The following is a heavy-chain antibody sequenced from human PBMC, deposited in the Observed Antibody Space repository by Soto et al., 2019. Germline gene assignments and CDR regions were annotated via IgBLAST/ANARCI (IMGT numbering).Heavy chain of an antibody. CDR2: ISYDGSNK. V-gene: IGHV3-30-3*01. D-gene: IGHD6-19*01. CDR3: ARGQWLERDYFDY. J-gene: IGHJ4*02. CDR1: GFTFSSYA. Sequence: QVQLVESGGGVVQPGRSLRLSCAASGFTFSSYAMHWVRQAPGKGLEWVAVISYDGSNKYYADSVKGRFTISRDNSKNTLYLQMNSLRAEDTAVYYCARGQWLERDYFDYWGQGTLVTVSS.